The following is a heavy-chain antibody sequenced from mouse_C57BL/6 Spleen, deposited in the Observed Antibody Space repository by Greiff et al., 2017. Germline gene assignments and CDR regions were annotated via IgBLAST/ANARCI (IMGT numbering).Heavy chain of an antibody. J-gene: IGHJ4*01. CDR3: ARMGIGNYPYYAMDY. V-gene: IGHV14-2*01. Sequence: EVQLQESGAELVKPGASVKLSCTASGFNIKDYYMHWVKQRTEQGLAWIGRIDPEDGETKYAPKFPGKATITADTSSNTAYLQLSSLTSEDTAVYYCARMGIGNYPYYAMDYWGQGTSVTVSS. D-gene: IGHD2-1*01. CDR2: IDPEDGET. CDR1: GFNIKDYY.